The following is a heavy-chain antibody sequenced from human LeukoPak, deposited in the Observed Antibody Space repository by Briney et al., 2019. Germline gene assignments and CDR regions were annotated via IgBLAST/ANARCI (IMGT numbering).Heavy chain of an antibody. V-gene: IGHV3-23*01. D-gene: IGHD6-19*01. J-gene: IGHJ4*02. CDR1: GFTFSDYY. Sequence: GGSLRLSCAASGFTFSDYYMSWIRQAPGKGLEWVSAISGSGGSTYYADSVKGRFTISRDNSKSTVYLQMNSLRAEDTAVYYCAKDPSSGRLKYFDYWGQGTLVTVSS. CDR3: AKDPSSGRLKYFDY. CDR2: ISGSGGST.